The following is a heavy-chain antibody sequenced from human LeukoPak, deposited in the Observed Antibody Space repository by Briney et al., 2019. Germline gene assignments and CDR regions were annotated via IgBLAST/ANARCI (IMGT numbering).Heavy chain of an antibody. CDR2: VHLSGAT. CDR3: TRESGAFSPFGF. J-gene: IGHJ4*02. V-gene: IGHV4-4*02. Sequence: SETLSLTCGVSGGPIITTNWWSWVRQPPGKGLEWIGEVHLSGATNYNPSLAGRVTMSIDSSKNQLSLELTSVTAADTAMYYCTRESGAFSPFGFWGQGTLVTVSS. CDR1: GGPIITTNW. D-gene: IGHD1-26*01.